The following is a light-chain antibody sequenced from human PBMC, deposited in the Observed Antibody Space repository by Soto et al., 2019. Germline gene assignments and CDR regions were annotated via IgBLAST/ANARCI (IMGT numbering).Light chain of an antibody. CDR3: QQYYNPLT. CDR1: QDISNY. Sequence: DIPMTQSPSSLSASVGDRVTITCQASQDISNYLHWYQQKPGKAPQLLIYDASNLETGVPSRCGGGGSGAYFTFTISCLQPEDIAAYYCQQYYNPLTFGGGTKVEIK. V-gene: IGKV1-33*01. CDR2: DAS. J-gene: IGKJ4*01.